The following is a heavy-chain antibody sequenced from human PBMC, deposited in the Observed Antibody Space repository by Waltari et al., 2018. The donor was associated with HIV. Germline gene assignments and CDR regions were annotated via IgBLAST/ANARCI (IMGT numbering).Heavy chain of an antibody. V-gene: IGHV3-15*01. J-gene: IGHJ4*02. CDR2: IKRKIDGGTA. CDR1: GCDFGTAW. CDR3: TTDKSWSPDY. Sequence: EVRLGESGGGVVRPGGWQIISCKASGCDFGTAWMSWVRQAPGKGLEWLGRIKRKIDGGTADYTQSVQGRFSISRDDSTNTLYLEMNRLKSEGTAVYYCTTDKSWSPDYWGQGTLVTVSS.